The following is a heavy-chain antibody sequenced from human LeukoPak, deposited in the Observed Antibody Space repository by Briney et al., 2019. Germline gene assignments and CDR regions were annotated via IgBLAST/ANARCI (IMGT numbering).Heavy chain of an antibody. CDR1: GGSFSGYY. CDR3: ARGPYGDPGDY. D-gene: IGHD4-17*01. J-gene: IGHJ4*02. CDR2: INHSGST. V-gene: IGHV4-34*01. Sequence: NSSETLSLTCAVYGGSFSGYYWSWIRQPPGKGLEWVGEINHSGSTNYNPSLKSRVTISVDTSKNQFSLKLSSVTAADTAVYYCARGPYGDPGDYWGQGTLVTVSS.